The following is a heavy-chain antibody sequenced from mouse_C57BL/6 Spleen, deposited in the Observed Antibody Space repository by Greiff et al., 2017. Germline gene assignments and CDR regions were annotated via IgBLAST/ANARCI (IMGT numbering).Heavy chain of an antibody. Sequence: DVQLVESGGDLVKPGGSLKLSCAASGFTFSSYGMSWVRQTPDKRLEWVATISSGGSYTYYPDSVKGRFTISRDNAKNTLYLQMSSLKSEDTAMYYCAKPTTGYAMDYWGQGTSVTVSS. J-gene: IGHJ4*01. V-gene: IGHV5-6*01. D-gene: IGHD1-1*01. CDR2: ISSGGSYT. CDR1: GFTFSSYG. CDR3: AKPTTGYAMDY.